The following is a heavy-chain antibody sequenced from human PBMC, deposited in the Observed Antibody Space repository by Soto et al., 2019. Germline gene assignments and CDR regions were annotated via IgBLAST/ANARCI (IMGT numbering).Heavy chain of an antibody. J-gene: IGHJ6*02. V-gene: IGHV4-59*01. CDR1: AGSIGSYS. CDR3: ARSSNYYGVDV. CDR2: VYYSGST. Sequence: SETLSLTCSVSAGSIGSYSWSWIRQSPGKGLEWIGYVYYSGSTNYNPSLKSRVTISVDTSKNQVSLRLSSVTAADTAIYYCARSSNYYGVDVWGPGTTVTVSS.